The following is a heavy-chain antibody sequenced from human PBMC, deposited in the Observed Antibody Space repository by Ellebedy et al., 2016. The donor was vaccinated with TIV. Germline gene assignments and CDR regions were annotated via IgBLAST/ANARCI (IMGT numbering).Heavy chain of an antibody. D-gene: IGHD4-17*01. J-gene: IGHJ5*02. V-gene: IGHV3-66*01. CDR1: GFTVSSSF. CDR2: IYTDGGT. Sequence: GESLKISCAASGFTVSSSFMSWVRQAPGKGLEWVSVIYTDGGTNYTDSVLGRFDLSRDSSKNTLYLQMNSRRADDTAVYYCARDPRGGGDYGDNWFDPWGQGTLVTVSS. CDR3: ARDPRGGGDYGDNWFDP.